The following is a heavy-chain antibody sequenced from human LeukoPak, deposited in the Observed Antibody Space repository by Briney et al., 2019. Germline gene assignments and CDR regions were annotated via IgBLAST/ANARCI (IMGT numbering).Heavy chain of an antibody. CDR1: GGSISSGGYY. J-gene: IGHJ4*02. CDR3: ARVPPDPYGGYEDY. V-gene: IGHV4-30-2*01. CDR2: IYHSGST. Sequence: SETLSLTCTVSGGSISSGGYYWSWIRQPPGKGLEWIGYIYHSGSTYYNPSLKSRVTISVDSSKNQFSLKLSSVTAADTAVYYCARVPPDPYGGYEDYWGQGTLVTVSS. D-gene: IGHD5-12*01.